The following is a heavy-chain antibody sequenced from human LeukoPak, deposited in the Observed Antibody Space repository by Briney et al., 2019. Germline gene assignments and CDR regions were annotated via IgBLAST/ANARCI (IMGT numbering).Heavy chain of an antibody. CDR1: GFTFSSYA. Sequence: GGSLRLSCAASGFTFSSYAMSWVRQAPGKGLEWVSAISGSGGSTYYADSVKGRFTISRDNSKNTLYLQMNSLRAEDTAVYYCARKYYYGSGSYYDYWGQGTLVTVSS. J-gene: IGHJ4*02. CDR3: ARKYYYGSGSYYDY. CDR2: ISGSGGST. D-gene: IGHD3-10*01. V-gene: IGHV3-23*01.